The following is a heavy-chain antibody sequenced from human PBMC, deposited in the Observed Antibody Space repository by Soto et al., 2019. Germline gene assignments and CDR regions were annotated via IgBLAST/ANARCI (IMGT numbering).Heavy chain of an antibody. J-gene: IGHJ4*02. V-gene: IGHV3-66*01. CDR3: AGGPNRGY. CDR2: IYSSGGT. Sequence: VQLVESGGDLVQPGGSLRLSCAASGFTVSNNYMSWVRQAPGKGLEWVSLIYSSGGTYYADSVKGRFTISRDNSKNTLYLQMNSLRVEDTAVYYCAGGPNRGYGGQGTLVTVSP. D-gene: IGHD3-10*01. CDR1: GFTVSNNY.